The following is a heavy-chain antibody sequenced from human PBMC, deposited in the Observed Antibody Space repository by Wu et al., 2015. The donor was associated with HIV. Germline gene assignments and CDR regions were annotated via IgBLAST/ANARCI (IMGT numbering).Heavy chain of an antibody. CDR3: ARTITTEGDV. Sequence: QVQLVQSGAEVKKPGSSVKVSCKASGGTFSSHTITWVRQAPGQGLEWTGGINPIFAIADYAQKFQGRVTITADESTSTVYMELSSLTSEDTAVYYCARTITTEGDVWGKGTRSPSPQ. J-gene: IGHJ6*04. CDR2: INPIFAIA. V-gene: IGHV1-69*12. D-gene: IGHD4-11*01. CDR1: GGTFSSHT.